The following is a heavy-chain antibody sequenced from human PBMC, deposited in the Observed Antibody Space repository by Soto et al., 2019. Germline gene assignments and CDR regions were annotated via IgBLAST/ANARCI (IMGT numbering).Heavy chain of an antibody. CDR2: IIPILGIA. V-gene: IGHV1-69*02. CDR3: ASSHDSSGYYLDY. J-gene: IGHJ4*02. Sequence: SVKVSCKASGGTFSSYTISWVRQAPGQGLEWMGRIIPILGIANYAQKFQGRVTITADKSTSTAYMELSSLRSEDTAVYYCASSHDSSGYYLDYWGQGTLVTVSS. CDR1: GGTFSSYT. D-gene: IGHD3-22*01.